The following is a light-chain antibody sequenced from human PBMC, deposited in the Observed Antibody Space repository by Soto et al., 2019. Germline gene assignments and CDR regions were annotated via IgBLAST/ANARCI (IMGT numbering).Light chain of an antibody. CDR2: GAS. J-gene: IGKJ2*01. Sequence: DIQMTQSPSSLSASSGDRVTITCRASQNIGKYLIWYQQKPGRPPKVLVYGASNLQSGVSSRFSGDEFGTEFRLTINSLRPEDFSTYYCQQSYNLPRTFGQGTTLETK. CDR1: QNIGKY. CDR3: QQSYNLPRT. V-gene: IGKV1-39*01.